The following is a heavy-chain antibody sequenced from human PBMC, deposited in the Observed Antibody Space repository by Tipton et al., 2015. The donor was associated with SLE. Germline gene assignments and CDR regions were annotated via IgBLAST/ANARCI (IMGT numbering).Heavy chain of an antibody. CDR1: GFTFGDYA. CDR3: AKDLYYDSLTGPSLFDY. Sequence: GSLRLSCAASGFTFGDYAMTWVRQAPGRGLEWVSTISGGGDGTTYGTTYADSVKGRFTISRDSSKSTLYLQMNSLRAEDTAMYYCAKDLYYDSLTGPSLFDYWGQGTLVTVSS. J-gene: IGHJ4*02. D-gene: IGHD3-9*01. CDR2: ISGGGDGT. V-gene: IGHV3-23*01.